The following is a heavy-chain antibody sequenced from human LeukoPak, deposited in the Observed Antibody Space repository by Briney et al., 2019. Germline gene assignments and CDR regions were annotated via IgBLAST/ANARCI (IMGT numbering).Heavy chain of an antibody. Sequence: AGKSLRLSCAASGFTFSSYGMHWVRQAPGKGLEWVEVIWYDGSNKYYADSVKGRFTISRDNSKNPLYLQMNSLRAEDTAAYYCAKSYGDIGFYYYYYMDVWGKGTTVTVSS. CDR2: IWYDGSNK. J-gene: IGHJ6*03. CDR1: GFTFSSYG. CDR3: AKSYGDIGFYYYYYMDV. V-gene: IGHV3-33*06. D-gene: IGHD4-17*01.